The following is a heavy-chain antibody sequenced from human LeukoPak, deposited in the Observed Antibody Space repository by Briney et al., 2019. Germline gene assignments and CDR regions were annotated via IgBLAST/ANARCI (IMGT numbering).Heavy chain of an antibody. CDR1: GYTFTGYY. Sequence: ASVKVSCKASGYTFTGYYMHWVRQAPGQGLEWMGWINPNSGGTNYAQKFQGRVTMTRDTSISTACMELSRLRSDDTAVYYCARETRVTYYGSGSYPFDYWGQGTLVTVSS. CDR3: ARETRVTYYGSGSYPFDY. CDR2: INPNSGGT. V-gene: IGHV1-2*02. D-gene: IGHD3-10*01. J-gene: IGHJ4*02.